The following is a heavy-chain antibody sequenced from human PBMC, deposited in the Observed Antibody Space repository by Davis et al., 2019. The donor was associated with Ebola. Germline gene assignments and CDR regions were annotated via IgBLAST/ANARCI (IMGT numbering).Heavy chain of an antibody. CDR3: ARDRGYYYDSSGGIDY. J-gene: IGHJ4*02. V-gene: IGHV4-59*12. Sequence: PSETLSLTCTVSGGSISSYYWSWIRQPPGKGLEWIGYIYSSGRTNCNPSLKSRVTISVDTSKNQFSLKLSSVTAADTAVYYCARDRGYYYDSSGGIDYWGQGTLVTVSS. D-gene: IGHD3-22*01. CDR2: IYSSGRT. CDR1: GGSISSYY.